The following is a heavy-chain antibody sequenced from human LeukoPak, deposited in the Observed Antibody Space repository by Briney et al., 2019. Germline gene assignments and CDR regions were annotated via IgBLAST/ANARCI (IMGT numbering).Heavy chain of an antibody. CDR3: ARVGYYYHY. V-gene: IGHV3-30*03. CDR2: ISYDGSSE. CDR1: GFTFSSYA. D-gene: IGHD3-22*01. Sequence: GRSLRLSCAASGFTFSSYALHWVRQAPGKGLDWVEVISYDGSSEYYADSVKGRFTISRDNSKNSLYLQMNSLRAEDTALYYCARVGYYYHYWGQGTLVTVSS. J-gene: IGHJ4*02.